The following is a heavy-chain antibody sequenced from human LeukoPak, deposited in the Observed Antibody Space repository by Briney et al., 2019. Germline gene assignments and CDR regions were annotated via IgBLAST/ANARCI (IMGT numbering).Heavy chain of an antibody. D-gene: IGHD3-10*01. V-gene: IGHV4-31*03. J-gene: IGHJ4*02. Sequence: SETLSLTCTVSGGSISSGGYYWSWIRQHPGKGLEWIGYIYYSGSTYYNPSLKSRVTISVDTSKNQFSLKLSSVTAADTAVYYCARRHYGSGSYDYWGQGTLVTVSS. CDR3: ARRHYGSGSYDY. CDR1: GGSISSGGYY. CDR2: IYYSGST.